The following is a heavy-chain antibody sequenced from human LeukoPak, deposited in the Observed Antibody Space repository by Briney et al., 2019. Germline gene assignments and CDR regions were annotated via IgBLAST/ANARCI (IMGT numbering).Heavy chain of an antibody. J-gene: IGHJ6*02. Sequence: GGSLRLSCAASGFTFSSYDMHWVRQATGKGLEWVSAIGTAGDTYCPGSVKGRFTISRENAKNSLYLQMNSLRAGDTAVYYCARSRGITAAGQYYYYGMDVWGQGTTVTVSS. V-gene: IGHV3-13*04. D-gene: IGHD6-13*01. CDR1: GFTFSSYD. CDR3: ARSRGITAAGQYYYYGMDV. CDR2: IGTAGDT.